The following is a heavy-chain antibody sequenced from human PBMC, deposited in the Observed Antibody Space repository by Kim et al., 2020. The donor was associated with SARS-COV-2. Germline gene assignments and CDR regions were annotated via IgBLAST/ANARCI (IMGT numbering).Heavy chain of an antibody. CDR3: ARDKSLGRPSFYFDL. CDR2: IYYSGST. Sequence: SETLSLTCTVSGGSISSGDYYWSWIRQPPGKGLEWIGYIYYSGSTYYNPSLKSRVTISVDTSKNQFSLKLSSVTAADTAVYYCARDKSLGRPSFYFDLWGRGTLVTVSS. D-gene: IGHD7-27*01. CDR1: GGSISSGDYY. V-gene: IGHV4-30-4*01. J-gene: IGHJ2*01.